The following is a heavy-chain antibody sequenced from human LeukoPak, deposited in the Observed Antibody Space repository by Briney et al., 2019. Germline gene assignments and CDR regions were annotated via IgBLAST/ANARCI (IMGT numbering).Heavy chain of an antibody. Sequence: GGSLRLSCAASGFTFSSYAMSWVRQAPGKGPEWVSAIGTGGDTYYADSVMGRFTISRDNAKKSLYLQMNSLIAEDMAVYYCARGPHVVVVPAARKSQYNWFDPWGQGTLVTVSS. CDR2: IGTGGDT. CDR1: GFTFSSYA. CDR3: ARGPHVVVVPAARKSQYNWFDP. V-gene: IGHV3-47*02. D-gene: IGHD2-2*01. J-gene: IGHJ5*02.